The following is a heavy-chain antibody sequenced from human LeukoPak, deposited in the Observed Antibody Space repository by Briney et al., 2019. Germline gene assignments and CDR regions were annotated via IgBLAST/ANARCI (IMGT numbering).Heavy chain of an antibody. V-gene: IGHV3-7*01. Sequence: GGSLRLSCAASGFTFSSYWMSWVRQAPGKGLEWVANIKHDGSEKYYVDSMKGRFTISKDNAKNSLYLQMNSLRAEDTAVYYCVRDTAMAHAEYFQHWGQGTLVTVSS. CDR2: IKHDGSEK. CDR3: VRDTAMAHAEYFQH. CDR1: GFTFSSYW. D-gene: IGHD5-18*01. J-gene: IGHJ1*01.